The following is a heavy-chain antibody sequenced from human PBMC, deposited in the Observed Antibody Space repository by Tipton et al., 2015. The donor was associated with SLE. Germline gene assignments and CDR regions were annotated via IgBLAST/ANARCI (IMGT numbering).Heavy chain of an antibody. J-gene: IGHJ3*02. CDR3: ARVVYIFSYALDI. Sequence: LRLSCTVSGGSLSSYYWSWIRQPAGTGLEWIGRIYASGSTEYNPSLKSRVTISVDPSKNQFSLRLTSLTAADAAVYYCARVVYIFSYALDILGQGTLVSVSS. V-gene: IGHV4-4*07. CDR2: IYASGST. D-gene: IGHD3-10*01. CDR1: GGSLSSYY.